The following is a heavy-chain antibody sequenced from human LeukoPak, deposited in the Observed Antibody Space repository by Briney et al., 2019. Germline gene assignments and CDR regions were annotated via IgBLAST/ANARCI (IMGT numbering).Heavy chain of an antibody. CDR1: GFTFSNYV. Sequence: GGSLRLSCAASGFTFSNYVMNWVRQAPGKGLEWVSSISSSSSYIYYADSVKGRFTISRDNAKNSLYLQMNSLRAEDTAVYYCARAHSGWYDYWGQGTLVTVSS. D-gene: IGHD6-19*01. V-gene: IGHV3-21*01. CDR3: ARAHSGWYDY. J-gene: IGHJ4*02. CDR2: ISSSSSYI.